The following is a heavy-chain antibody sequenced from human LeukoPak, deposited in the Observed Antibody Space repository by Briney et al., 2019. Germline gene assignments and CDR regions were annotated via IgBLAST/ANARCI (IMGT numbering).Heavy chain of an antibody. CDR1: GFTFSSYS. J-gene: IGHJ4*02. CDR3: ARDHRDGFLDY. Sequence: PGGSLRLSXAASGFTFSSYSMNWVRQAPGKGLEWISSISSSSSYIYYAASVKGRFTISRDNAKNSLYLQMNSLRAEDTAVYYCARDHRDGFLDYWGQGTLVTVSS. V-gene: IGHV3-21*01. CDR2: ISSSSSYI. D-gene: IGHD5-24*01.